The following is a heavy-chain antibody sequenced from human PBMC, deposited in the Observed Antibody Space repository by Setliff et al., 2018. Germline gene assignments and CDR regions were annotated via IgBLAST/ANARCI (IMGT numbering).Heavy chain of an antibody. V-gene: IGHV4-61*09. CDR2: IYTSWST. J-gene: IGHJ6*03. Sequence: SETLSLTCTVSGDSISSRRSYWGWFRQPAGKGLEWIGQIYTSWSTNYNPSLKSRVTISLDTSKNQFSLSLSSVTAADTAAYYCARMSGFQYMDVWGKGTTVTSP. D-gene: IGHD3-3*01. CDR1: GDSISSRRSY. CDR3: ARMSGFQYMDV.